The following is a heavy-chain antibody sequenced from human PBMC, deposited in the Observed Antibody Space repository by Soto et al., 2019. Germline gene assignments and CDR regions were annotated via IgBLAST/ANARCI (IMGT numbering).Heavy chain of an antibody. D-gene: IGHD7-27*01. CDR3: ARSTLGNFDY. J-gene: IGHJ4*02. CDR2: IYYSGST. Sequence: SDTLSLTCSVSGGSISSGDYCWSWIRQPPGKGLEWIGYIYYSGSTYYNPSLKSRVTISVDTSKNQFSLKLSSVTAADTAVYYCARSTLGNFDYWGQGTLVTVSS. V-gene: IGHV4-30-4*02. CDR1: GGSISSGDYC.